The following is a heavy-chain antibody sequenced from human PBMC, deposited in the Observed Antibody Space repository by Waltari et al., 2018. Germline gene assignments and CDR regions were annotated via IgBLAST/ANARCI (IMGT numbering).Heavy chain of an antibody. CDR1: GGSFSGYY. CDR3: ASGPDTAMDPYYFDY. V-gene: IGHV4-34*01. D-gene: IGHD5-18*01. Sequence: QVQLQQWGAGLLKPSETLSLTCAVYGGSFSGYYWSWIRQPPGKGLEGIGEINHSGSTNYNPSLKSRVTISVDTSKNQFSLKLSSVTAADTAVYYCASGPDTAMDPYYFDYWGQGTLVTVSS. J-gene: IGHJ4*02. CDR2: INHSGST.